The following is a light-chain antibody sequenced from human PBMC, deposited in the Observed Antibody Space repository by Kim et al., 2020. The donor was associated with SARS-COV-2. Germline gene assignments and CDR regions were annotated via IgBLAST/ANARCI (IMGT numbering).Light chain of an antibody. J-gene: IGKJ3*01. V-gene: IGKV1-39*01. CDR3: QQTYISPFT. Sequence: TSVGDRVNMTCRTSQNINSHLNWYHQKPGRAPKLLIYAASTLQGGVPSRFSGSGSETDFTLTISSLQPEDFATYVCQQTYISPFTFGPGTKVDIK. CDR2: AAS. CDR1: QNINSH.